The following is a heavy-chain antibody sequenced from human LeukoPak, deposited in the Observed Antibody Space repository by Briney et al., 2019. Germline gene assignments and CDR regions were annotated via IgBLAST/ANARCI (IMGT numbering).Heavy chain of an antibody. D-gene: IGHD1-26*01. J-gene: IGHJ4*02. CDR2: TGSKGNNYIR. CDR3: ARDKSGSYDY. V-gene: IGHV3-72*01. CDR1: GFILSDYN. Sequence: GGSLRLSCAASGFILSDYNMDWVRQAPGKGLGWIGRTGSKGNNYIREYAASVKGRFAISRDDSKSSVYLQINSLTTEDTAVYYCARDKSGSYDYCGQGTLVTVSS.